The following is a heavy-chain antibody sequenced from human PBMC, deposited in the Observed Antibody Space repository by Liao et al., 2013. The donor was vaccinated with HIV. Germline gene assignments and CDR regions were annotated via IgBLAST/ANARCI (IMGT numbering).Heavy chain of an antibody. CDR1: GGSISSSSYY. D-gene: IGHD2-21*01. Sequence: QLRLQESGPGLVKPSETLSLTCTVSGGSISSSSYYWGWIRQPPGKGLEWIGNIYYSGSTSSNPSLKSRVTTSLDMSKNQFSLRLSSVTAADTAVYYCARSIPSDAIPYYFDYWGQGTLVTVLL. J-gene: IGHJ4*02. CDR2: IYYSGST. CDR3: ARSIPSDAIPYYFDY. V-gene: IGHV4-39*07.